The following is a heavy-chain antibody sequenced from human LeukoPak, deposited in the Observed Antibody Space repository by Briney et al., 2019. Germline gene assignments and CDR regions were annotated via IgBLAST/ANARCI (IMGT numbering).Heavy chain of an antibody. CDR2: ISSSGSTI. Sequence: PGGSLRLSCAASGFTFSDYYMSWIRQAPGKGLEWVSYISSSGSTIYYADSVKGRFTISRDNAKNSLYLQMNSLRAEDTAVYYCARGGCGGDCYFLVTHIGRQDVWGKGTTVTVSS. D-gene: IGHD2-21*01. CDR3: ARGGCGGDCYFLVTHIGRQDV. J-gene: IGHJ6*04. CDR1: GFTFSDYY. V-gene: IGHV3-11*04.